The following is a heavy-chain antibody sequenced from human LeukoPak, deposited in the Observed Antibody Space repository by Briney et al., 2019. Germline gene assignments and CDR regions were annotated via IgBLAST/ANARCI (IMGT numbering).Heavy chain of an antibody. Sequence: SQTLSLTCTVSGGSISSGGYYWSWIRQPPGKGLEWIGYISYSGSTNYNPSLKSRVTISIDTSKNQFSLKLTSVTAADTAVYYCASGGYCSSTSCYPNWFDPWGQGTLVTVSS. V-gene: IGHV4-61*08. CDR2: ISYSGST. CDR3: ASGGYCSSTSCYPNWFDP. D-gene: IGHD2-2*01. CDR1: GGSISSGGYY. J-gene: IGHJ5*02.